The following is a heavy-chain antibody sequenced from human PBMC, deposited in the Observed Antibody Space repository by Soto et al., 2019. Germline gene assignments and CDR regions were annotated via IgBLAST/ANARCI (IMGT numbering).Heavy chain of an antibody. D-gene: IGHD4-4*01. J-gene: IGHJ5*02. V-gene: IGHV1-69*13. Sequence: SVKVSCKASGGTFSSYAISWVRQAPGQGLEWMGGIIPIFGTANYAQKFQGRVTITADESTSTAYMELSSLRSEDTAVYYCAGEGIDYSAHNWFDPWGQGTLVTVSS. CDR1: GGTFSSYA. CDR3: AGEGIDYSAHNWFDP. CDR2: IIPIFGTA.